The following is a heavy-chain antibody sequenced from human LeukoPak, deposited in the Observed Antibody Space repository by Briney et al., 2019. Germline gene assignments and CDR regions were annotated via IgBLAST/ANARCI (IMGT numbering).Heavy chain of an antibody. J-gene: IGHJ4*02. Sequence: SETLSLTCAVYGGSFRSYYWTWIRQPPGKGLEWIGEINHSGSTTNHNPSLKSRVTMSVDTSKNQFSLKMTSVTAADTAVYYCARKSGYARDYWGQGTLVIVSS. CDR3: ARKSGYARDY. CDR1: GGSFRSYY. CDR2: INHSGSTT. V-gene: IGHV4-34*01. D-gene: IGHD5-12*01.